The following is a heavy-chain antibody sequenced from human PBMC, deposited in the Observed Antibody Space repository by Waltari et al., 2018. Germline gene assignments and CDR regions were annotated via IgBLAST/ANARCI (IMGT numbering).Heavy chain of an antibody. Sequence: EVQLVESGGGLVKPGGSLRLSCAASGFTFSKAWMSWVRQAPGKGLEWVGRIKSKTDGWTTDYAAPVKGRFTISRDDSKNTLYLQMNSLKTEDTAVYYCTTDGGSGATYWGQGTLVTVSS. CDR3: TTDGGSGATY. CDR1: GFTFSKAW. J-gene: IGHJ4*02. V-gene: IGHV3-15*01. D-gene: IGHD1-26*01. CDR2: IKSKTDGWTT.